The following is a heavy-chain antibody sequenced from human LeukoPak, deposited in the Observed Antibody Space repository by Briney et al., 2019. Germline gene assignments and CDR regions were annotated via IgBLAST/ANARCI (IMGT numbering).Heavy chain of an antibody. CDR2: ISSSSSTI. D-gene: IGHD1-26*01. Sequence: GGSLRLSCAASGFTFSSYSMNWVRQAPGKGLEWVSYISSSSSTIYYADSVKGRFTISRDNAKNSLYLQMNSLRDEDTAVYYCARTRLVGATKVVDYWGQGTLVTVSS. J-gene: IGHJ4*02. V-gene: IGHV3-48*02. CDR1: GFTFSSYS. CDR3: ARTRLVGATKVVDY.